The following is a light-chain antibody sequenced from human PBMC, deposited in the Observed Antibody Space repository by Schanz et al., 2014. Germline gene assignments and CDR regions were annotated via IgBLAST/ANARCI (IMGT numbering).Light chain of an antibody. CDR1: SSDVGAYNF. Sequence: QSALTQPRSVSGSPGQSVTISCTGTSSDVGAYNFVSWYQQHPGKAPKLMIYDVSKRPSGVPDRFSGSKSGNTASLTISGLRAEDEADYYCSSYTSSPSWVFGGGTKLTVL. V-gene: IGLV2-11*01. J-gene: IGLJ3*02. CDR3: SSYTSSPSWV. CDR2: DVS.